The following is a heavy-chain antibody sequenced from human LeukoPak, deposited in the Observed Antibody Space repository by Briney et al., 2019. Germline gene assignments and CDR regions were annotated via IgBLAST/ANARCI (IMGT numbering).Heavy chain of an antibody. D-gene: IGHD3-16*02. J-gene: IGHJ4*02. V-gene: IGHV3-48*03. CDR2: ISSSGSTI. CDR1: GFTFSSYE. CDR3: AKEGAGYTNPYYFDY. Sequence: GGSLRLSCAASGFTFSSYEMNWVRQAPGKGLEWVSYISSSGSTIYYADSVKGRFTISRDNAKNSLYLQMNSLRAEDTAVYYCAKEGAGYTNPYYFDYWGQGTLVTVFS.